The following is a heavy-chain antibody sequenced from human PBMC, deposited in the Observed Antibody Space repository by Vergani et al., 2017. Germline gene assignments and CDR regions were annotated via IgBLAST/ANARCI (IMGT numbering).Heavy chain of an antibody. CDR3: ARGSGVGSPPLRAY. V-gene: IGHV7-4-1*02. Sequence: QVQLVQSGSELKKPGAPVKVSCQASGYTFSTYTMHWVRPAPGQGLEWMGWINTNTGNPTYAQGFTGRFVFSLDTSVSTAYLQISSLKADDTAVYYCARGSGVGSPPLRAYGGQGTLVTVSS. J-gene: IGHJ4*02. CDR1: GYTFSTYT. D-gene: IGHD1-26*01. CDR2: INTNTGNP.